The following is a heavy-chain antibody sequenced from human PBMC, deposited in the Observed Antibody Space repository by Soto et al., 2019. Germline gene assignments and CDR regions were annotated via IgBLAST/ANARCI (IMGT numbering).Heavy chain of an antibody. CDR3: ARGPQSLYDSSGHHFDY. J-gene: IGHJ4*02. V-gene: IGHV1-18*01. CDR1: GYTFTSYG. Sequence: ASVKVSCKASGYTFTSYGISWVRQAPGQGLEWMGWISAYNGNTNYAQKLQGRVTMTTDTSTSTAYMELRSLRSDDTAVYYCARGPQSLYDSSGHHFDYWGQGTLVTVSS. D-gene: IGHD3-22*01. CDR2: ISAYNGNT.